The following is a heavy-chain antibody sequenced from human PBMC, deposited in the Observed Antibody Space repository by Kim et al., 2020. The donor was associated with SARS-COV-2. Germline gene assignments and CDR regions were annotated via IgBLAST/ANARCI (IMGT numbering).Heavy chain of an antibody. J-gene: IGHJ6*02. CDR1: RFSFTNYD. V-gene: IGHV3-30*18. CDR2: ISFDATAI. CDR3: AKDRRPQEGDLLDSTQKRFRPRQYFFGMDV. D-gene: IGHD2-15*01. Sequence: GGSLRLSCAASRFSFTNYDMHWIRQAPGKGLEWVAIISFDATAIYYADSVRGRFTISRDNSKNTLYLQMNSLRPEDAAVYYCAKDRRPQEGDLLDSTQKRFRPRQYFFGMDVWGQGTTVTVSS.